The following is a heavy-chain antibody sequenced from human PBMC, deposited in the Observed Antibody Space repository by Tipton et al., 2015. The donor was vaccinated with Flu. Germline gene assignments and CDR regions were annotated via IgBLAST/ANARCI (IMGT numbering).Heavy chain of an antibody. CDR3: ARTGVVGATNEGVGYFDY. CDR1: GGSFSGYY. CDR2: INHSGST. Sequence: TLSLTCAVYGGSFSGYYWSWIRQPPGKGLEWVGEINHSGSTNYNPSLKGRVTISVDTSKNQFSLKLSSVTAADTAVYYCARTGVVGATNEGVGYFDYWGQGTLVTVSS. D-gene: IGHD1-26*01. V-gene: IGHV4-34*01. J-gene: IGHJ4*02.